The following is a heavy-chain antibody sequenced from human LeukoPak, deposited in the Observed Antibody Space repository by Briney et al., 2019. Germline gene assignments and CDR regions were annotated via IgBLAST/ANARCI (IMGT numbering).Heavy chain of an antibody. V-gene: IGHV3-23*01. CDR3: AKCGPYSSSPFDY. D-gene: IGHD6-6*01. J-gene: IGHJ4*02. Sequence: GSLRLSCAACGFTFRTYDVHWARQATGKGLKWVSAISGSGGSTYYADSVKGRFTISRDNSKNTLYLQMNSLRAEDTAVYYCAKCGPYSSSPFDYWGQGTLVTVSS. CDR2: ISGSGGST. CDR1: GFTFRTYD.